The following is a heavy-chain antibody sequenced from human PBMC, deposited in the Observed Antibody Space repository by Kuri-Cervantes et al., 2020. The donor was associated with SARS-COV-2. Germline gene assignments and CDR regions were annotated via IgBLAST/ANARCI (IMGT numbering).Heavy chain of an antibody. CDR1: GFTLSSYS. CDR3: ARDSPDSSSWYYYYYGMDV. D-gene: IGHD6-13*01. CDR2: ISSSSSYI. J-gene: IGHJ6*02. Sequence: ETLSLTCAASGFTLSSYSMNWVRQAPGKGLEWVSSISSSSSYIYYADSVKGRFTISKDSAKNSLYLQMNSLRAEDTAVYYCARDSPDSSSWYYYYYGMDVWGQGTTVTVSS. V-gene: IGHV3-21*01.